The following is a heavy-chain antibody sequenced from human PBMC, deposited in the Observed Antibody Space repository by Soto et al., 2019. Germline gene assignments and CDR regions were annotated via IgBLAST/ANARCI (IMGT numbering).Heavy chain of an antibody. J-gene: IGHJ5*02. V-gene: IGHV4-34*01. CDR2: INHSGNT. CDR1: GGSFSDYY. Sequence: PSETLSLTCAVYGGSFSDYYWDWIRQPPGKGLEWIGEINHSGNTNYNPSLKSRVTISLDTSKNQLSVKLRSVTAADTAVYYCARGRDYYDILSGYVNWFDPWGQGTLVTVS. D-gene: IGHD3-9*01. CDR3: ARGRDYYDILSGYVNWFDP.